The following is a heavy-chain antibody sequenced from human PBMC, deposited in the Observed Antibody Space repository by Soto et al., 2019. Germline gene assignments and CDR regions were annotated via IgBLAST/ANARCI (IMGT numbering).Heavy chain of an antibody. Sequence: QVQLQESGPGLVKPSGTLSLTCAVSGGSISSSNWWSWVRQPPGKGLEWIGEIYHSGSTNYNPSLKSRVTISVDKSKNQSSLKLSSVTAADTAVYYCARGRTYYYDSSGYYWDYWGQGTLVTVSS. CDR2: IYHSGST. CDR3: ARGRTYYYDSSGYYWDY. V-gene: IGHV4-4*02. D-gene: IGHD3-22*01. CDR1: GGSISSSNW. J-gene: IGHJ4*02.